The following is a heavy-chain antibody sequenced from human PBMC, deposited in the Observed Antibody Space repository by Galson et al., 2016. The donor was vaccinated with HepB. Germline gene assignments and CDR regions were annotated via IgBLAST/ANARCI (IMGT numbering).Heavy chain of an antibody. CDR1: GGSIRSGSDTYY. D-gene: IGHD2-15*01. CDR3: ARPTIPGILGNFDP. V-gene: IGHV4-39*01. Sequence: SETLSLTCTVSGGSIRSGSDTYYWGWLRQPPGKRLEWIGNINYSGSTYYHPSLESRVTISVDTSKNQFSLKLSSVTAADTAVYYCARPTIPGILGNFDPWGQGTLGTCSS. J-gene: IGHJ5*02. CDR2: INYSGST.